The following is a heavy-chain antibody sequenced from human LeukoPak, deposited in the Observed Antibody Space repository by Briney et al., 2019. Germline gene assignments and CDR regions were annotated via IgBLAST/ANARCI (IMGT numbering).Heavy chain of an antibody. CDR3: ARDLTGPDIVVVIAILDAFDI. D-gene: IGHD2-21*01. J-gene: IGHJ3*02. CDR1: GFTFSSYS. CDR2: ISSSSSYI. V-gene: IGHV3-21*01. Sequence: GGSLRLSCAASGFTFSSYSMNWVRQAPGKGLEWVSSISSSSSYIYYADSVKGRFTISRDNAKNSLYLQMNSLRAEDTAVYYCARDLTGPDIVVVIAILDAFDIWGQGTMVTVSS.